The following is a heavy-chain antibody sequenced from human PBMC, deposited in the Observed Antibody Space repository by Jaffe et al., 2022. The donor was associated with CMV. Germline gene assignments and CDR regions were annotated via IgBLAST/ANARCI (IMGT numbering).Heavy chain of an antibody. D-gene: IGHD2-15*01. CDR1: GDSISSTHW. CDR3: AGGSWYTWHY. V-gene: IGHV4-4*02. CDR2: IHDGGST. J-gene: IGHJ4*02. Sequence: QVQLQESGPGLVKPSGTLSLTCAVSGDSISSTHWWTWVRQPPGKGLEWIGEIHDGGSTNYSPSLKSRVTISLDKSKNHFSLKLNSVTAADTALYFCAGGSWYTWHYWGQGTLVTVSS.